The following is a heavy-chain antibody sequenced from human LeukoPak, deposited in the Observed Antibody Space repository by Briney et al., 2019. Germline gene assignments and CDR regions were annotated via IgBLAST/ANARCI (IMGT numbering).Heavy chain of an antibody. J-gene: IGHJ4*02. V-gene: IGHV3-30*18. D-gene: IGHD6-13*01. CDR1: GFTFSSYG. CDR3: AKDGSSWYYFDY. Sequence: GGSLRLSCAASGFTFSSYGMHWVRQAPGKGLEWVAVISYGGSNKYYADSVKGRFTISRDNSKNTLYLQMNSLRAEVTAVYYCAKDGSSWYYFDYWGQGTLVTVSS. CDR2: ISYGGSNK.